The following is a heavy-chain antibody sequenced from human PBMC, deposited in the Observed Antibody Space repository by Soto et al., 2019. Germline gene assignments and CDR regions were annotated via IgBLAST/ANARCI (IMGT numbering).Heavy chain of an antibody. J-gene: IGHJ4*02. V-gene: IGHV3-9*01. CDR1: GFTFDDYA. Sequence: EVQLVESGGGLVQPGRSLRLSCAASGFTFDDYAMHWVRQGPGKGLEWVSSISWNSGNLGYADSVNGRFTISRDNAKNSLYLQMNSLRGEDTALYYDYWGPGTLVTVSS. CDR3: Y. CDR2: ISWNSGNL.